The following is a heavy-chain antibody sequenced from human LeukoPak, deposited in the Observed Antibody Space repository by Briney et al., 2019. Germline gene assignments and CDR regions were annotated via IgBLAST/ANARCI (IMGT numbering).Heavy chain of an antibody. CDR3: ASGGYCDSASCYPNWFDP. CDR1: GGSISSYY. V-gene: IGHV4-59*01. D-gene: IGHD2-2*01. Sequence: PSETLSLTCTVSGGSISSYYWSWIRQPPGKGLEWIGYIYYSGSTNYNPSLKSRVTMSLDTSKNQFSLKLSSVTPADTAVYYCASGGYCDSASCYPNWFDPWGRGTLVTVSS. CDR2: IYYSGST. J-gene: IGHJ5*02.